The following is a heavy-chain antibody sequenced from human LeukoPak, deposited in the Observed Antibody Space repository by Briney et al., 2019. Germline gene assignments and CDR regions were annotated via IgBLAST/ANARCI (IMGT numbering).Heavy chain of an antibody. D-gene: IGHD3-22*01. V-gene: IGHV3-30*04. Sequence: GGSLRLSCAASGFTFSSYAMHWVRQAPGKGLEWVAVISYDESNKYYADSVKGRFTISRDNSKNTLYLQMNSLRAEDTAVYYCATYYDSSGYYYFDYWGQGTLVTVSS. CDR2: ISYDESNK. CDR1: GFTFSSYA. J-gene: IGHJ4*02. CDR3: ATYYDSSGYYYFDY.